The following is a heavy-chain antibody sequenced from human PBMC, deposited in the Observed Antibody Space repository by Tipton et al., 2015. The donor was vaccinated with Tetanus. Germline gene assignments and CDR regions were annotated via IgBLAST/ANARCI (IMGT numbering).Heavy chain of an antibody. J-gene: IGHJ2*01. D-gene: IGHD2-15*01. CDR2: IFPGGSGV. CDR3: ARGRSAVLGGSYHWYFDL. CDR1: GYNFATFW. V-gene: IGHV5-51*01. Sequence: QSGPEVKKPGESLNISCKASGYNFATFWIGWVRQRPGKGLEWMGIIFPGGSGVRYSPTFEGQVTISADKSTSTAYLQWDRLKVSDTAIYYCARGRSAVLGGSYHWYFDLWGRGTLVTVSS.